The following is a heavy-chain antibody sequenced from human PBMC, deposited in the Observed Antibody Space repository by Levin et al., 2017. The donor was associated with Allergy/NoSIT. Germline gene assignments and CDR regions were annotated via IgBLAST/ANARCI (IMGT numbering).Heavy chain of an antibody. CDR1: GFSVSDNH. CDR2: VAGGGGV. Sequence: AGGSLRLSCAVSGFSVSDNHVSWVRQAPGGGLEWVSQVAGGGGVSYADSVRGRFTISRDKSSNRVDLQMNNLRAEDTAVYYCLGYGGNSAPWGQGTLVTVSS. J-gene: IGHJ4*02. D-gene: IGHD4-23*01. CDR3: LGYGGNSAP. V-gene: IGHV3-53*01.